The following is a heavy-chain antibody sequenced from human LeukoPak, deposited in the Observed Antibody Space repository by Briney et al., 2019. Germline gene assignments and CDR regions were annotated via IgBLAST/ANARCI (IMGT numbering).Heavy chain of an antibody. CDR1: GGSISSYY. V-gene: IGHV4-59*01. Sequence: SETLSLTCTVSGGSISSYYWSWIRQPPGKGLEWIGYIYYSGSTNYNPSLKSRVTISVDTSKNQFSLKLSSMTAADTAVYYCARGWVTIMFGGVIPSNWFDPWGQGTLVTVSS. CDR2: IYYSGST. J-gene: IGHJ5*02. CDR3: ARGWVTIMFGGVIPSNWFDP. D-gene: IGHD3-16*02.